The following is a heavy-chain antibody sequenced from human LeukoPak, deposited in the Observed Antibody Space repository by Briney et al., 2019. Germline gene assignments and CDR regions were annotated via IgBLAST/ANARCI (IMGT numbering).Heavy chain of an antibody. CDR1: GGSISSGSYH. J-gene: IGHJ4*02. D-gene: IGHD2-21*02. Sequence: PSETLSLTCTVSGGSISSGSYHWSWIRQPPGKGLEWIGYIYYSGSTNYNPSLKSRVTISVDTSKNQFSLKLSSVTAADTAVYYCAREAYCGGDCYSGFDYWGQGTLVTVSS. V-gene: IGHV4-61*01. CDR2: IYYSGST. CDR3: AREAYCGGDCYSGFDY.